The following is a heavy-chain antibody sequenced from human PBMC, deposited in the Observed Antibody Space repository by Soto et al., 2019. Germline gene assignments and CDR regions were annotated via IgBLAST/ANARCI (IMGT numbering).Heavy chain of an antibody. V-gene: IGHV1-69*01. CDR2: IIPIFGTA. Sequence: QVQLVQSGAEVKKPGSSVKVSCKASGGTFSSYAISWVRQAPGQGLEWMGGIIPIFGTANYAQKFQGRVTITADESTSTAYMELSSLSSADTAVYYCARLLGQQLVAGYYGMDVWGQGTTVTVS. CDR1: GGTFSSYA. D-gene: IGHD6-13*01. CDR3: ARLLGQQLVAGYYGMDV. J-gene: IGHJ6*02.